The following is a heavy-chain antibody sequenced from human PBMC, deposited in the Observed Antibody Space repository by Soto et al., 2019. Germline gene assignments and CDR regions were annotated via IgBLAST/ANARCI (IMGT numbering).Heavy chain of an antibody. J-gene: IGHJ2*01. V-gene: IGHV1-46*01. Sequence: GASVKVSCKASGYTFTSYYMHWVRQAPGQGLEWMGIINPSGGSTSYAQKFQGRVTMTRDTSTSTVYMELSSLRSEDTAVYYCARDRSSPPMGPHWYLDLWGRGPLVTVSS. D-gene: IGHD6-13*01. CDR3: ARDRSSPPMGPHWYLDL. CDR1: GYTFTSYY. CDR2: INPSGGST.